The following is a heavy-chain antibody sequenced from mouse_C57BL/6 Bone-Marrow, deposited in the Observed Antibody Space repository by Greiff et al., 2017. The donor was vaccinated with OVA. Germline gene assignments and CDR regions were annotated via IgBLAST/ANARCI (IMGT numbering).Heavy chain of an antibody. V-gene: IGHV5-6*01. D-gene: IGHD3-1*01. CDR3: GRHGLRRGDAMDY. J-gene: IGHJ4*01. CDR1: GFTFSSYG. Sequence: EVKLVESGGDLVKPGGSLKLSCAASGFTFSSYGMSWVRQTPDKRLEWVATISSGGSYTYYPDSVKGRFTISRDNAKNTLYLQMSSLKSEDTAMYYCGRHGLRRGDAMDYWGQGTSVTVSA. CDR2: ISSGGSYT.